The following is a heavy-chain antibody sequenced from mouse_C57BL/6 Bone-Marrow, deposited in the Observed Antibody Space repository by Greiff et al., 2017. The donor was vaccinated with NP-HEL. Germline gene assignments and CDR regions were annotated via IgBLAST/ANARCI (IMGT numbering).Heavy chain of an antibody. J-gene: IGHJ4*01. CDR3: TTTRQRRLHCAMDY. V-gene: IGHV14-4*01. CDR2: IDPENGDT. Sequence: EVQLQQSGAELVRPGASVKLSCTASGFNIKDDYMHWVKQRPEQGLEWIGWIDPENGDTEYASKFKGKATITADPSSTTAYLQLSSLTSEDTAVYYCTTTRQRRLHCAMDYWGQGTSVTVSS. CDR1: GFNIKDDY. D-gene: IGHD3-2*02.